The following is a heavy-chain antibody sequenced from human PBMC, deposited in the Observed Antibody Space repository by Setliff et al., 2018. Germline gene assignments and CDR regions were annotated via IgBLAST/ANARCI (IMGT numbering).Heavy chain of an antibody. J-gene: IGHJ6*03. V-gene: IGHV7-4-1*02. CDR1: GYTFTTYA. D-gene: IGHD2-2*01. CDR3: ARSSISCYYACNYNYMDV. CDR2: IITNTGNP. Sequence: ASVKVSCKASGYTFTTYAISWMRQAPGQGLEWMGWIITNTGNPNYAQGSTGRFVFSLDTSVSTAYLQISSLKAEDTAIYYCARSSISCYYACNYNYMDVWGKGTTVTVSS.